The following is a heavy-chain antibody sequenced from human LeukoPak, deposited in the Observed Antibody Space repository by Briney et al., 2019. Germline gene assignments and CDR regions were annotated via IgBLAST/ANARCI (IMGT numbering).Heavy chain of an antibody. CDR2: INPNSGGT. V-gene: IGHV1-2*02. Sequence: ASVKVSCKASGYTFTGYYMHWVRQAPGQGLEWMGWINPNSGGTNYAQKLQGRVTMTTDTSTSTAYMELRSLRSDDTAVYYCARWAGYYYDSSGYYVDYWGQGTLVTVSS. CDR1: GYTFTGYY. D-gene: IGHD3-22*01. J-gene: IGHJ4*02. CDR3: ARWAGYYYDSSGYYVDY.